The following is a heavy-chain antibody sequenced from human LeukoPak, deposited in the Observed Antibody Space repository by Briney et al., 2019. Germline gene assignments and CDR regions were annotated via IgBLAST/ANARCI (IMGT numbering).Heavy chain of an antibody. CDR2: ISGSGGST. V-gene: IGHV3-23*01. D-gene: IGHD6-13*01. Sequence: GGSLRLSCAASGFTFRSYAMSWVRQAPGKGLEWVAAISGSGGSTYYEDSVKGRFTISRDNSKNTLYLQMNSLRAEDTAVYYCAKDPRQLVLGYWGKGTLVTVSS. CDR3: AKDPRQLVLGY. J-gene: IGHJ4*02. CDR1: GFTFRSYA.